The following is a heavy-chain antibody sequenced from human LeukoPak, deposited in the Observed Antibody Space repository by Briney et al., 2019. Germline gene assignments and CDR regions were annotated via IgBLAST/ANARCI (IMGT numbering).Heavy chain of an antibody. J-gene: IGHJ4*02. CDR1: GFNFRTFG. CDR3: AKSLGPWGVFDY. D-gene: IGHD3-16*01. V-gene: IGHV3-33*06. CDR2: IWSDETIK. Sequence: GGSLRLSCAASGFNFRTFGMRWVRQAPGKGLEWVAVIWSDETIKYYADSVKGRFTISRDNSKNTLYLQMNSLRAEDTAVYYCAKSLGPWGVFDYWGQGTLVTVSS.